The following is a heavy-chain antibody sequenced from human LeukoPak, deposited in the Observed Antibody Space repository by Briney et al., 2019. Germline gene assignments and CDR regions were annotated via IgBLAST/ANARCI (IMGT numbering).Heavy chain of an antibody. Sequence: SETLSLTCTVSGGSISSYYWSWIRQPPGMGLEWIGYIYYSGSTNYNPSLKNRVTISVDTSKDQFSLRLTSVAAADTAMYYCARSFLGDWYFDLWGRGTLVTVSS. CDR2: IYYSGST. V-gene: IGHV4-59*01. CDR1: GGSISSYY. J-gene: IGHJ2*01. CDR3: ARSFLGDWYFDL. D-gene: IGHD1-26*01.